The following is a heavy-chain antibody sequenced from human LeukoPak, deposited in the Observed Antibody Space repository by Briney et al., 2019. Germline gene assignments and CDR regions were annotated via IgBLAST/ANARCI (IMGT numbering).Heavy chain of an antibody. D-gene: IGHD3-10*01. CDR3: AKGTYYYGSTESTGSWYLDL. J-gene: IGHJ2*01. CDR2: ISYDGSNK. V-gene: IGHV3-30*18. CDR1: GFTFSSYG. Sequence: GGSLRLSCAASGFTFSSYGMHWVRQAPGKGLEWVAVISYDGSNKYYADSVKGRFTISRDNSKNTLYLQMNSLRAEDTAVYYCAKGTYYYGSTESTGSWYLDLWGRGTLVTVSS.